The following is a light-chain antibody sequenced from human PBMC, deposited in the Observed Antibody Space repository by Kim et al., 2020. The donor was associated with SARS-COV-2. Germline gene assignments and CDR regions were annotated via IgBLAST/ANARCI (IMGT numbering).Light chain of an antibody. CDR2: DAS. CDR3: QKCSSSPWT. V-gene: IGKV1-27*01. Sequence: ASVGDRVTITCRASQGISSYVAWYQQKPGKVPNLLIYDASALQSGVPSRFSGTGSGTDFTLTISSLQPEDVATYYCQKCSSSPWTFGQGTKVDIK. CDR1: QGISSY. J-gene: IGKJ1*01.